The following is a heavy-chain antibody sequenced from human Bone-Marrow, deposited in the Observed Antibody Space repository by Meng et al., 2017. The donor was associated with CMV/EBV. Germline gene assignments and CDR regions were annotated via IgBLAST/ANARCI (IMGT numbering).Heavy chain of an antibody. CDR3: ARTGYTWNYVQNYFDY. D-gene: IGHD1-7*01. V-gene: IGHV4-39*01. Sequence: SETLSLTCTVSGGSITGNIYYWGWIRQPPGKGLEWIGSIYYSGSTYYNPSLKSRVTISVDTSKNQFSLKLSSVTAAGTAVYYCARTGYTWNYVQNYFDYWGQGTLVTVSS. CDR1: GGSITGNIYY. J-gene: IGHJ4*02. CDR2: IYYSGST.